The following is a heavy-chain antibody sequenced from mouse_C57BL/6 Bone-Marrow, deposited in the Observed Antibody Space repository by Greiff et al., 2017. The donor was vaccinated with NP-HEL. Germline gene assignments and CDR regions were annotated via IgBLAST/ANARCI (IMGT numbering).Heavy chain of an antibody. J-gene: IGHJ2*01. D-gene: IGHD2-2*01. CDR1: GFTFSSYA. CDR3: ARWLRLYFDY. V-gene: IGHV5-4*03. CDR2: ISDGGSYT. Sequence: EVKLMESGGGLVKPGGSLKLSCAASGFTFSSYAMSWVRQTPEKRLEWVATISDGGSYTYYPDNVKGRFTISRDNAKNNLYLQMSHLKSEDTAMYYCARWLRLYFDYWGQGTTLTVSS.